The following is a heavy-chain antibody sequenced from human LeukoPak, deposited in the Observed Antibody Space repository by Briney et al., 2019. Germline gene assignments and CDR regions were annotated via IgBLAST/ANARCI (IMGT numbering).Heavy chain of an antibody. D-gene: IGHD6-13*01. V-gene: IGHV3-9*01. J-gene: IGHJ4*02. CDR1: GFTFDDYA. CDR3: ARSIWPRAAAGTFDY. CDR2: ISWNSGSI. Sequence: GGSLRLSCAASGFTFDDYAMPWVRQAPGKGLEWVSGISWNSGSIGYADSVKGRFTISRDNAKNSLYLQLNSLRAEDTAVYYCARSIWPRAAAGTFDYWGQGTLVTVSS.